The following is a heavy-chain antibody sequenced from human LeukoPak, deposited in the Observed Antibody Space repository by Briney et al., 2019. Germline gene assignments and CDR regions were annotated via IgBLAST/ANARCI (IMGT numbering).Heavy chain of an antibody. CDR3: ARLKATVSIHAYFDS. CDR2: IDHSGTT. Sequence: SETLSLTCTVSGGSFSSYYWTWIRQPPGKGLEWIGYIDHSGTTNYNPSLMSRVSISSDSSKNQFSLELSSVTAADTAVYYCARLKATVSIHAYFDSWGQGTLVTVSS. D-gene: IGHD4-17*01. V-gene: IGHV4-59*01. CDR1: GGSFSSYY. J-gene: IGHJ4*02.